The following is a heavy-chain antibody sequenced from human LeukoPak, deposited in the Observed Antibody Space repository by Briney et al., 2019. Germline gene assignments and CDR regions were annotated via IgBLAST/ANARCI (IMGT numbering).Heavy chain of an antibody. V-gene: IGHV4-39*01. D-gene: IGHD1-26*01. Sequence: SETLSLTCTVSGGSITSSIYNWGWIRQPPGKGLEWIGSIYYTGSAYYNPSLKSRVTISVDTSNNQFSLMLNSVTAADTAVYYCVTHSGSHNYYYYGMDVWGQGTTVTVSS. J-gene: IGHJ6*02. CDR3: VTHSGSHNYYYYGMDV. CDR1: GGSITSSIYN. CDR2: IYYTGSA.